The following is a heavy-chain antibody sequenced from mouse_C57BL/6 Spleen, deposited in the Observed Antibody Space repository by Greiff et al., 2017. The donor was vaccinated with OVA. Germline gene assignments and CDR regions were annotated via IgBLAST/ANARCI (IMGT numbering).Heavy chain of an antibody. CDR2: IDPSDSYT. V-gene: IGHV1-59*01. D-gene: IGHD2-5*01. Sequence: QVHVKQPGAELVRPGTSVKLSCKASGYTFTSYWMHWVKQRPGQGLEWIGVIDPSDSYTNYNQKFKGKATLTVDTSSSTAYMQLSSLTSEDSAVYYCAREGDYSNPHYFDYWGQGTTLTVSS. CDR1: GYTFTSYW. J-gene: IGHJ2*01. CDR3: AREGDYSNPHYFDY.